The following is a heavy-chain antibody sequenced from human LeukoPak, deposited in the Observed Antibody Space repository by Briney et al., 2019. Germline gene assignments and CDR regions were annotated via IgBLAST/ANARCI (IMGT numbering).Heavy chain of an antibody. CDR3: AGGRIMITFGGVIVQDY. CDR2: ISGSGGST. D-gene: IGHD3-16*02. J-gene: IGHJ4*02. V-gene: IGHV3-23*01. Sequence: GGSLRLSCAASGFTFSSYAMSWVRQAPGKGLEWVSAISGSGGSTYYADSVKGRFTISRDNSKNTLYLQMNSLRAEDTAVYYCAGGRIMITFGGVIVQDYWGQGTLVTVSS. CDR1: GFTFSSYA.